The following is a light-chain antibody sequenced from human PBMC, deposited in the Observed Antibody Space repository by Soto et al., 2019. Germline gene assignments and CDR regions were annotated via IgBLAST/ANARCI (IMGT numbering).Light chain of an antibody. CDR3: QQYGSSLRGT. CDR2: GAS. Sequence: EIVLTQSPGTLSLSPGERATLSCRASQSVSSSSLAWYQQKPGQPPRLFIFGASSRATGIPDRFSGSGSGTDFTLTISRLEPEDFAVYYCQQYGSSLRGTFGQGTKVEVK. CDR1: QSVSSSS. V-gene: IGKV3-20*01. J-gene: IGKJ1*01.